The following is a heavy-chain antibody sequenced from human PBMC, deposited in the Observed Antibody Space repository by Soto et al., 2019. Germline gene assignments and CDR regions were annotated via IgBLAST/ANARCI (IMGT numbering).Heavy chain of an antibody. V-gene: IGHV3-74*01. CDR2: IHTDGSRT. D-gene: IGHD7-27*01. CDR3: ATLPPGL. CDR1: GFTYTNYW. Sequence: EVQLVESGGGLVQPGGSLRLSCAASGFTYTNYWMDWVRQAPGKGLVWVSRIHTDGSRTSYADSMKGRFTISRDNAENTLYLQMNSLRAEDTAVYYCATLPPGLWGQGTLVTVSS. J-gene: IGHJ4*02.